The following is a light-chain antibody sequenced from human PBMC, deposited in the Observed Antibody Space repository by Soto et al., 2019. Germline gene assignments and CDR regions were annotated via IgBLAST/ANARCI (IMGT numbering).Light chain of an antibody. CDR1: INDIGGYNY. V-gene: IGLV2-14*03. Sequence: QSALTQPASVSGSPGQSITISCTGTINDIGGYNYVSWYQQHPGKVSQLLIYVVSNRPSGVSGRFSGSKSGNTASLTIAGLQADDEADYHCSSYTRSDTLIFGGGTKLTVL. J-gene: IGLJ2*01. CDR3: SSYTRSDTLI. CDR2: VVS.